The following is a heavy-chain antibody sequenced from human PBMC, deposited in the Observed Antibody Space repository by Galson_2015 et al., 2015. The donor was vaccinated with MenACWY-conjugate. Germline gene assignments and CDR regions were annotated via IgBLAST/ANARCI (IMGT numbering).Heavy chain of an antibody. V-gene: IGHV1-69*04. CDR3: ARVGTHHCYSMDV. J-gene: IGHJ6*03. CDR1: GVTDTAYA. Sequence: SVKVSCKASGVTDTAYAITWVRQAPGQGLEWMGRILPVLGIPNHAQKFQGRVTITADKSTSTVYMDLSSLRSEDSAVYYCARVGTHHCYSMDVWGQGTTVTVSS. CDR2: ILPVLGIP.